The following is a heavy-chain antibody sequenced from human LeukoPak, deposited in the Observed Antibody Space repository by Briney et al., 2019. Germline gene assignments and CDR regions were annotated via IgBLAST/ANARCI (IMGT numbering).Heavy chain of an antibody. CDR2: ISGSGGST. Sequence: GGSLRLSCAASGFTFSSYAMSWVRQAPGKGLEWVSAISGSGGSTYYADSVKGRFTISRDNSKNTLYLYLQMNSLRAEDTAVYYCAREEYSSTFYYYYGMDVWGQGTTVTVSS. V-gene: IGHV3-23*01. J-gene: IGHJ6*02. D-gene: IGHD6-6*01. CDR1: GFTFSSYA. CDR3: AREEYSSTFYYYYGMDV.